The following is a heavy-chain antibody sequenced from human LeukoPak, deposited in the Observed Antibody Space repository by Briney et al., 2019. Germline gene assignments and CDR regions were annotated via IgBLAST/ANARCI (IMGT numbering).Heavy chain of an antibody. CDR1: GGSISSDY. Sequence: SETLSLTCTVSGGSISSDYWSWIRQPPGKGLEWIGYIYYSGSTNYNPSLKSRVTISVDTSKNQFSLKLSSVTAADTAVYYWARVSVRGGKVYWFDPWGQGTVVTVSS. D-gene: IGHD3-10*01. J-gene: IGHJ5*02. CDR3: ARVSVRGGKVYWFDP. V-gene: IGHV4-59*01. CDR2: IYYSGST.